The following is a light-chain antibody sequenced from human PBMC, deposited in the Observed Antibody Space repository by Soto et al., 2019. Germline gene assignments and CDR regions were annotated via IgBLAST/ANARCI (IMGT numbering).Light chain of an antibody. Sequence: EIVMTQSPATLSVSPGERGTLSCRASQSVSSNLAWYQQKPGQAPRLLIYGASTRATGIPARFSGSRSGTEFTLTISSLQSEDFAVYYCQQYNNWPWMFGQGTKVEIK. V-gene: IGKV3-15*01. CDR3: QQYNNWPWM. CDR1: QSVSSN. J-gene: IGKJ1*01. CDR2: GAS.